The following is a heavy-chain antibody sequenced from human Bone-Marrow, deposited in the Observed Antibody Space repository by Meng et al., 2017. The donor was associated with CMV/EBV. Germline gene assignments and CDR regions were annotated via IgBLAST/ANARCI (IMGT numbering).Heavy chain of an antibody. Sequence: ASVKVSCKASGYTFTSYYMHWVRQAPGQGLEWMGIINPSGGSTSYAQKFQGRVTMTRDTSTSTVYMELSSLRSEDTAVYYCARDMDTVTILYVTDVWGQGTTVAVSS. V-gene: IGHV1-46*01. CDR3: ARDMDTVTILYVTDV. CDR1: GYTFTSYY. CDR2: INPSGGST. J-gene: IGHJ6*02. D-gene: IGHD4-17*01.